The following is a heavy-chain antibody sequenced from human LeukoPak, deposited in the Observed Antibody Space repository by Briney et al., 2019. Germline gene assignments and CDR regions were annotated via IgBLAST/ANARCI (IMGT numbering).Heavy chain of an antibody. D-gene: IGHD6-13*01. CDR2: INRSGIT. CDR3: ASVTITAAGRNWFDP. CDR1: GGSFSGYY. V-gene: IGHV4-34*01. Sequence: PSETLCLTCAISGGSFSGYYWSWIRQPPGKGLEWIGEINRSGITKYNPSLKSRVTLSVDTSKNQFSLKVSSVTAADTAVYSWASVTITAAGRNWFDPWGQGTLVTVSS. J-gene: IGHJ5*02.